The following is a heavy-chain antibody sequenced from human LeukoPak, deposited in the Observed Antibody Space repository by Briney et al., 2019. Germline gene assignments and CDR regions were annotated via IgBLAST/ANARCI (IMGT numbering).Heavy chain of an antibody. D-gene: IGHD3-16*01. Sequence: SETLSLTCTVSGGSISSYHWSWIRQPPGKGLEWIGYIYYSGSTNYNPSLKSRVTISVDTSKNQFTLKLSSVTAADTAVYYCARGRYGWLPFDYWGQGTLVTVSS. CDR3: ARGRYGWLPFDY. CDR1: GGSISSYH. V-gene: IGHV4-59*01. CDR2: IYYSGST. J-gene: IGHJ4*02.